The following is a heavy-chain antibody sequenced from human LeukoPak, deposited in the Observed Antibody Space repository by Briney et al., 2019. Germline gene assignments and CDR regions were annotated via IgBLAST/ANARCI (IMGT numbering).Heavy chain of an antibody. CDR1: GYTFTSYY. Sequence: GASVKVSCKASGYTFTSYYVNWVRQATGQGLEWMGWISPYNGNTNYAQKLQGRVTMTADTSTTTAYMELRSLRSDGTAVYYCASARRAFGELFVPLDYWGQGTLVTVSS. CDR2: ISPYNGNT. CDR3: ASARRAFGELFVPLDY. D-gene: IGHD3-10*01. J-gene: IGHJ4*02. V-gene: IGHV1-18*01.